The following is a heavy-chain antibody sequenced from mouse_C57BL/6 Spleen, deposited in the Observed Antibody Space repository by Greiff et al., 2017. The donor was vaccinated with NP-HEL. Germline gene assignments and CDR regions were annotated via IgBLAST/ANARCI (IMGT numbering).Heavy chain of an antibody. D-gene: IGHD4-1*01. V-gene: IGHV1-61*01. CDR2: IYPSDSET. CDR3: ARKGLTGTDY. J-gene: IGHJ2*01. CDR1: GYTFTSYW. Sequence: QVQLQQPGAELVRPGSSVKLSCKASGYTFTSYWMDWVKQRPEQGLEWIGNIYPSDSETHYNQKFKDKATLTVDKSSSTAYMQLSSLTSEDSAVYYCARKGLTGTDYWGQGTTLTVSS.